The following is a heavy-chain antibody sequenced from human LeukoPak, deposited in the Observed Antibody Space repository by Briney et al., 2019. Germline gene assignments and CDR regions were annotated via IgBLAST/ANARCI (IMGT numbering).Heavy chain of an antibody. D-gene: IGHD3-10*01. CDR2: IYYSGST. V-gene: IGHV4-39*07. CDR3: ASDTALENSDYRGARFDN. CDR1: GGAIRSHAYY. J-gene: IGHJ4*02. Sequence: SSETLTLTCSVSGGAIRSHAYYWGWVRQPPGRGPEWIGSIYYSGSTYYNPSLDSRVVISVDTSRNEFSLSLTSVPAADTAIYYWASDTALENSDYRGARFDNWGQGNLVTVSS.